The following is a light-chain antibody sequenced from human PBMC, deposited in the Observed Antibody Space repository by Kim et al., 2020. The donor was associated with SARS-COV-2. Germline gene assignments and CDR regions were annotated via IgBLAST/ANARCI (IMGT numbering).Light chain of an antibody. Sequence: DIQMTQSPSTLSASVGDRVTITCRASENINSWLAWYQQKPGKAPKVLIYKASTIESGVPSRFSGSGSGTEFTLTITSLQPDDFATYYRQHYRTFGEGTKLEIK. V-gene: IGKV1-5*03. J-gene: IGKJ4*02. CDR1: ENINSW. CDR3: QHYRT. CDR2: KAS.